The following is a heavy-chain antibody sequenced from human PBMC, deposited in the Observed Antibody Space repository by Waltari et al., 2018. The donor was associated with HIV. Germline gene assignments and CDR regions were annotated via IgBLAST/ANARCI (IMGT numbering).Heavy chain of an antibody. J-gene: IGHJ4*02. CDR1: GFPSSSYG. CDR2: VWYDGKNK. D-gene: IGHD3-22*01. CDR3: ARTPYDTSGYCFDY. Sequence: QVQLVESGGGVVQPGRSLRLSCAASGFPSSSYGMHWVRQAPGKGLEWLAVVWYDGKNKYYADSVKGRFTVSRDNSKNTLFLQMNSLRVDDTAVYYCARTPYDTSGYCFDYWGQGTLVTVSS. V-gene: IGHV3-33*01.